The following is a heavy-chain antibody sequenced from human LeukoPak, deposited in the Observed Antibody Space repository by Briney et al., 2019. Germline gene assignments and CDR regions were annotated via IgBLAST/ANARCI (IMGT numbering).Heavy chain of an antibody. J-gene: IGHJ2*01. CDR1: GFIFDDYA. Sequence: SGGSLRLSCAASGFIFDDYAMHWVRQAPGKGLEWVSGISWNSGSLAYADSVKGRFTISRDNAKNSLYLQMNSLRTEDTAWYYCARGLGGDQGYFGLWGRGTLATVSS. CDR3: ARGLGGDQGYFGL. D-gene: IGHD3-10*01. CDR2: ISWNSGSL. V-gene: IGHV3-9*01.